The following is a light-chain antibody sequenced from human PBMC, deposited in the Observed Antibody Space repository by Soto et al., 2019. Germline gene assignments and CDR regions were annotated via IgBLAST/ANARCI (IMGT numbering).Light chain of an antibody. J-gene: IGLJ2*01. CDR1: SSDIGEYNY. Sequence: QSALTQPASVSGSPGQSITISCTGTSSDIGEYNYVSWYQQYPGKAPKLIIYEVSNRPSGVSNRFSGSKSGNAASLTISGLQAEDEADYYCSSYTTSSTRVFGGGTKVTVL. CDR2: EVS. CDR3: SSYTTSSTRV. V-gene: IGLV2-14*01.